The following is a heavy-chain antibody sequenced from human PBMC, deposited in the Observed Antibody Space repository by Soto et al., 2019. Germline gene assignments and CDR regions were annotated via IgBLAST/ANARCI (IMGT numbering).Heavy chain of an antibody. CDR1: GFTFSVYA. CDR2: VTANGGST. Sequence: EVQLLESGGGFVQPGGSLRLSCAATGFTFSVYAMTWVRQAPGKGLEWVSAVTANGGSTYSADSVKGRFTISRDNSKNTLLLQMNSLRAEDTAVYYCASLGVGDWANYYYYSGMDVWGQGTTVTVSS. CDR3: ASLGVGDWANYYYYSGMDV. J-gene: IGHJ6*02. V-gene: IGHV3-23*01. D-gene: IGHD2-21*02.